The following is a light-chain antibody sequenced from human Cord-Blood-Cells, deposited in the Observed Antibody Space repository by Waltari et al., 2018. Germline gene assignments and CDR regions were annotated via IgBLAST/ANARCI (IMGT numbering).Light chain of an antibody. J-gene: IGLJ3*02. Sequence: QSALTQPRPVSGSPGQSVTISCTGTSSDVGGYNYDSWYQQHPGKAPKLMIYDVSKRPSGVPDRFSGSKSGNTASLTISGLQAEDEADYYCCSYAGSYTWVFGGGTKLTVL. CDR3: CSYAGSYTWV. V-gene: IGLV2-11*01. CDR1: SSDVGGYNY. CDR2: DVS.